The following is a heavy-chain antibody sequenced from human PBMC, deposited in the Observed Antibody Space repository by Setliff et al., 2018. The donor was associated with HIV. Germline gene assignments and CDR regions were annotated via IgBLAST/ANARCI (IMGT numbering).Heavy chain of an antibody. Sequence: SETLSLTCTVSGGSLSGTNYYWGWIRRPPGKGLEWIASVYYTGRSFFNPSLKSRLTMSVDRSKNQFSLKLTSVTAADTAVYYCASLFQYSGHDWFDFWGQGTLVTVSS. V-gene: IGHV4-39*01. CDR1: GGSLSGTNYY. J-gene: IGHJ4*02. CDR3: ASLFQYSGHDWFDF. CDR2: VYYTGRS. D-gene: IGHD5-12*01.